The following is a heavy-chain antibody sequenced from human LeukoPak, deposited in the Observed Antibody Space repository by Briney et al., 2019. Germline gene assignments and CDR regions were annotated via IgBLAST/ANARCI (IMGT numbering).Heavy chain of an antibody. CDR3: AKSYGSGSLDY. CDR2: ISSDGSRV. V-gene: IGHV3-74*01. Sequence: GGSLRLSCAASGFTFSGYWMHWVRQAPGKGPVWVSRISSDGSRVTYADSVKGRFTISRDNAKNTLYLQMNSLRAEDTAVYYCAKSYGSGSLDYWGQGTLVTVSS. CDR1: GFTFSGYW. D-gene: IGHD3-10*01. J-gene: IGHJ4*02.